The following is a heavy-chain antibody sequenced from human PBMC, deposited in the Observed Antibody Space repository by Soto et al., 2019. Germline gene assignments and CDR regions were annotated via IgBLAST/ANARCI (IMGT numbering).Heavy chain of an antibody. V-gene: IGHV3-48*03. D-gene: IGHD3-16*02. J-gene: IGHJ3*02. CDR3: ARAYRRTLKAFDI. CDR2: ISSSGSTI. Sequence: GGSLRLSCAASGFTFSSYEMNWVRQAPGKGLEWVSYISSSGSTIYYADSVKGRFTISRDNAKNSLYLQMNSLRAEDTAVYYCARAYRRTLKAFDIWGQGTMVTVSS. CDR1: GFTFSSYE.